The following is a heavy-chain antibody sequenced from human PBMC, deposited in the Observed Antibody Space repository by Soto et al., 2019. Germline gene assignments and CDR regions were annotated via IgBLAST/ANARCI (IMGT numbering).Heavy chain of an antibody. CDR3: AKGRYCSGGSCHRPVDY. CDR1: GFTFSSYA. J-gene: IGHJ4*02. V-gene: IGHV3-23*01. D-gene: IGHD2-15*01. Sequence: PVGSLRLSCAASGFTFSSYAMSWVRQAPGKGLEWVSAISGSGGSTYYADSVKGRFTISRDNSKNTLYLQMNSLRAEDTAVYYCAKGRYCSGGSCHRPVDYWGQGTLVPVSS. CDR2: ISGSGGST.